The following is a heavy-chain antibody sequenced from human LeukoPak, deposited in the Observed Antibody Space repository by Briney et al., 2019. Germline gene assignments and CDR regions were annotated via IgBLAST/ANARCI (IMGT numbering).Heavy chain of an antibody. CDR1: GGSINSYY. CDR2: IYSNENT. D-gene: IGHD3-10*01. Sequence: SETLSPTCTVSGGSINSYYWSWIRQPPGKGLKWIGYIYSNENTNYNPSLKSRVTMSVDTSKNQFSLRLSSVTAADTAVYYCARQAYYSESGSWTGFDYWGPGTLVPVSS. J-gene: IGHJ4*02. V-gene: IGHV4-4*09. CDR3: ARQAYYSESGSWTGFDY.